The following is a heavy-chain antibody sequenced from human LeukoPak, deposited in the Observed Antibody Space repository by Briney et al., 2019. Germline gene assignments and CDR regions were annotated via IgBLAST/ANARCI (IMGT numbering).Heavy chain of an antibody. CDR1: SYNFRNYW. J-gene: IGHJ4*02. D-gene: IGHD3-10*01. CDR3: ARGRGITMVRGLRFYFDY. Sequence: GESLKISCKASSYNFRNYWIGWVRQMPGKGLEWMGIIYPGDSDTRYSPSFQGQVTISADKSISTAYLQWSSLKASDTAMYYCARGRGITMVRGLRFYFDYWGQGTLVTASS. CDR2: IYPGDSDT. V-gene: IGHV5-51*01.